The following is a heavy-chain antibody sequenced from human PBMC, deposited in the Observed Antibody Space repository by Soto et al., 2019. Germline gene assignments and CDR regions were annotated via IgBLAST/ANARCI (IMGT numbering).Heavy chain of an antibody. CDR2: IYHRGTT. V-gene: IGHV4-59*01. J-gene: IGHJ5*02. CDR1: GDSISSGY. D-gene: IGHD3-10*01. Sequence: QVQLQESGPRLVKPSETLSLICTVSGDSISSGYWSWIRQPPGKRLEWIGYIYHRGTTEYNPSLKSRVTMSINASTNQFSLNLTSVSAADTAVYYCVKDRRLINTRRSPGWFDTWGQGALVTVSS. CDR3: VKDRRLINTRRSPGWFDT.